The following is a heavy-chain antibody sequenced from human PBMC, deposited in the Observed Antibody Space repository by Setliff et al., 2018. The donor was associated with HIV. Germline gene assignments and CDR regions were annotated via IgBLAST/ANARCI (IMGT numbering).Heavy chain of an antibody. Sequence: ASVKVSCKASGYTLADFDIYWMRQASGQGLEWLGWINPKSGNTAYAQSFQGRVTLTTNTAISTVDMELSSLSSEDTAVYYCTRWIVGSSDIFAFDIWGQGTLVTVSS. CDR2: INPKSGNT. CDR3: TRWIVGSSDIFAFDI. J-gene: IGHJ3*02. D-gene: IGHD1-26*01. CDR1: GYTLADFD. V-gene: IGHV1-8*01.